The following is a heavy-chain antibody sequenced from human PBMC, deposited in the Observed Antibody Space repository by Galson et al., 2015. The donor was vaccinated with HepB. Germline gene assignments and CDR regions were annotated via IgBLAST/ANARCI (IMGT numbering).Heavy chain of an antibody. Sequence: SETLSLTCTVSGGSISRSSHYWGWIRQPPGKGLEWIASIYYSGSTYYNPSLKSRVTISVDTSKNQFSLKLSAVTPADTAVYYCVSRSKEPSLRYCTYTSCHTPFDYWGQGTLVTVSS. D-gene: IGHD2-2*02. J-gene: IGHJ4*02. V-gene: IGHV4-39*01. CDR1: GGSISRSSHY. CDR3: VSRSKEPSLRYCTYTSCHTPFDY. CDR2: IYYSGST.